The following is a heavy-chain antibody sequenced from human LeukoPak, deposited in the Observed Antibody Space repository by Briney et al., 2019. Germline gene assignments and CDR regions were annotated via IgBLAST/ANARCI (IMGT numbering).Heavy chain of an antibody. CDR3: ARDGVEGDSPYFDY. Sequence: SETLSLTCTVSGGSISSSSYYWGWIRQPPGKGLEWIGSIYYSGSTYYNPSLKSRVTISVDTSKNQFSLKLSSVTAADTAVYYCARDGVEGDSPYFDYWGQGTLVTVSS. CDR1: GGSISSSSYY. V-gene: IGHV4-39*07. J-gene: IGHJ4*02. CDR2: IYYSGST. D-gene: IGHD2-8*01.